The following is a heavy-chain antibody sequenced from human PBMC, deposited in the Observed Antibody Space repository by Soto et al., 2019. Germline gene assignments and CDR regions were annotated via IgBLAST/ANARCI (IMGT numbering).Heavy chain of an antibody. J-gene: IGHJ6*02. CDR3: AKGDLSLGGNIYGMDV. D-gene: IGHD1-26*01. CDR2: ISVSGGST. CDR1: RGIYS. V-gene: IGHV3-23*01. Sequence: VVSLILSCAVSRGIYSITLLRRARWNGREWVAGISVSGGSTNYAVSVKGRFTISRDNDENTVYLQMNSLRAEDTAVYYCAKGDLSLGGNIYGMDVWGPGTTVTVSS.